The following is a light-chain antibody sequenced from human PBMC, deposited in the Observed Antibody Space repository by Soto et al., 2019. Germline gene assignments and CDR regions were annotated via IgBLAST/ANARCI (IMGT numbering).Light chain of an antibody. CDR1: SSDVGAYDY. CDR3: SSFAGSNNFPYV. V-gene: IGLV2-8*01. Sequence: QSVLTQPPSASGSPGQSVTISCTGTSSDVGAYDYVSWYKQRPGKAPKLMIYEINKRPSGVPDRFSGSKSGTTASLTVSGLQAEDEADYYCSSFAGSNNFPYVFGTGTKVTVL. J-gene: IGLJ1*01. CDR2: EIN.